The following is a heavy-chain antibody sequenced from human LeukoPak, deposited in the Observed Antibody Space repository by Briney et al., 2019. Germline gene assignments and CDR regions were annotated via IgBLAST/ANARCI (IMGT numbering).Heavy chain of an antibody. J-gene: IGHJ3*02. CDR1: GYTFTGYY. CDR2: INPNSGGT. V-gene: IGHV1-2*02. D-gene: IGHD3-22*01. Sequence: ASVKVSCKASGYTFTGYYMHWVRQAPGQGLEWMGWINPNSGGTNYAQKFQGRVTMTSDTSISTAYMELSRLRSDDTAVYYCARWKAYCYDSSGYGAFDIWGQGTMVTVSS. CDR3: ARWKAYCYDSSGYGAFDI.